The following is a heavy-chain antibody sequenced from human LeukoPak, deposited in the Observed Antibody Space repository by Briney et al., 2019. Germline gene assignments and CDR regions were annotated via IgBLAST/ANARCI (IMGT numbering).Heavy chain of an antibody. D-gene: IGHD2-2*01. CDR3: ARSWGTFTYGQLLRMRPFDY. CDR1: GGSFSGYY. J-gene: IGHJ4*02. V-gene: IGHV4-34*01. Sequence: SETLSLTCAVYGGSFSGYYWSWIRQRPGKGLEWIGEINHSGSTNYNPSLKSGVTISVDTSKNQFSLKLSSVTAADTAVYYCARSWGTFTYGQLLRMRPFDYWGQGPLVTVSS. CDR2: INHSGST.